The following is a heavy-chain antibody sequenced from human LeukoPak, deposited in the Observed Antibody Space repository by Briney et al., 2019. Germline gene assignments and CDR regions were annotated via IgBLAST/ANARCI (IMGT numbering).Heavy chain of an antibody. J-gene: IGHJ4*02. CDR1: GGTFSRYA. V-gene: IGHV1-69*13. CDR2: IIPILGTA. D-gene: IGHD6-13*01. CDR3: AKDYSTSWWFHY. Sequence: SVKVSCKASGGTFSRYAINWVRQAPGQGLEWMGGIIPILGTANYAQKFQGRVTITADESTSTAYMELSSLRAEDTAIYYCAKDYSTSWWFHYWGQGTLVTVSS.